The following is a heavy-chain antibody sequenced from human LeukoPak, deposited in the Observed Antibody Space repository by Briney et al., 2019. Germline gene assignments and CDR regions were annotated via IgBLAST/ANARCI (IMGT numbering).Heavy chain of an antibody. D-gene: IGHD6-6*01. V-gene: IGHV3-33*01. Sequence: GGSLRLSCAASGFSFNNYGMHWVRQAPGKGLEWVAVIWYDGNNNNYADSVKGRFTISRDNSKNTLSLQMNSLRADDTAVYYCARAGRPVLQYYYYCYMDVWGEGTTVTVSS. CDR1: GFSFNNYG. CDR3: ARAGRPVLQYYYYCYMDV. CDR2: IWYDGNNN. J-gene: IGHJ6*03.